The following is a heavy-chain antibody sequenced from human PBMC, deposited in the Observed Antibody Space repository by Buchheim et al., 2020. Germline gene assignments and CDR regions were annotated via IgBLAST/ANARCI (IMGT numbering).Heavy chain of an antibody. V-gene: IGHV3-30*18. CDR3: AKVGWFGALDY. CDR1: GFTFSSYG. D-gene: IGHD3-10*01. J-gene: IGHJ4*02. CDR2: ISYDGSNK. Sequence: VQLVESGGGVVQPGRSLRLSCAASGFTFSSYGMHWVRQAPGKGLEWVAVISYDGSNKYYADSVKGRFTISRDNSKNTLYLQMNSLRAEDTAVYYCAKVGWFGALDYWGQGTL.